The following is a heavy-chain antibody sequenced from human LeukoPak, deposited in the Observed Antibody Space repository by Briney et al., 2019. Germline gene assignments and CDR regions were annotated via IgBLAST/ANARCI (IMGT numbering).Heavy chain of an antibody. D-gene: IGHD3-10*01. CDR3: ARSESYGSGSRAPGY. J-gene: IGHJ4*02. Sequence: LSLTCTVSGGSISSSSYYWGWIRQPPGKGLEWVSYISSSGSTIYYADSVKGRFTISRDNAKNSLYLQMNSLRAEDTAVYYCARSESYGSGSRAPGYWGQGTLVTVSS. CDR1: GGSISSSSYY. CDR2: ISSSGSTI. V-gene: IGHV3-11*01.